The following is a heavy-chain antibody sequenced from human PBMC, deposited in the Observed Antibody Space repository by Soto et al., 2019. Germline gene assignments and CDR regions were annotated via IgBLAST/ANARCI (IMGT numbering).Heavy chain of an antibody. V-gene: IGHV3-48*01. CDR1: GFTFSSYS. CDR3: ARDVRITMVRGVPNNWFDP. CDR2: ISSSSSTI. Sequence: GGSLRLSCAASGFTFSSYSMNWVRQAPEKGLEWVSYISSSSSTIYYADSVKGRFTISRDNAKNSLYLQMNSLRAEDTAVYYCARDVRITMVRGVPNNWFDPWGQGTLVTVSS. J-gene: IGHJ5*02. D-gene: IGHD3-10*01.